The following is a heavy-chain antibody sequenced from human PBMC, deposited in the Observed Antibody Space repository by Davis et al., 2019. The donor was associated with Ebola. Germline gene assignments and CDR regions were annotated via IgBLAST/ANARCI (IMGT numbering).Heavy chain of an antibody. V-gene: IGHV3-30*02. CDR2: IRYDGSNK. J-gene: IGHJ6*02. CDR3: ARGLWGPSQLYYYYGLDV. D-gene: IGHD3-16*01. Sequence: GESLKISCAASEFTFSSFGMHWVRQAPGKGLEWVAFIRYDGSNKYCAESVKGRFTISRDNSKNTLYLQMNSLRAEDTAVYYCARGLWGPSQLYYYYGLDVWGQGTTVTVSS. CDR1: EFTFSSFG.